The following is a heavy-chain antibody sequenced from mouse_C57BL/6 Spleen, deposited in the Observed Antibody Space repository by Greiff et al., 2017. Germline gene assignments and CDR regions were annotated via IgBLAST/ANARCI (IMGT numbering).Heavy chain of an antibody. CDR2: FHPYNDDT. D-gene: IGHD2-3*01. Sequence: QVQLQQSGAELVKPGASVKMSCKASGYTFTTYPIEWMKQNHGKSLEWIGNFHPYNDDTKYNEKFKGKATLTVEKSSSTVYLELSRLTSDDSAVYYCARGSYDGYYGWYFDVWGTGTTGTVSS. CDR3: ARGSYDGYYGWYFDV. J-gene: IGHJ1*03. V-gene: IGHV1-47*01. CDR1: GYTFTTYP.